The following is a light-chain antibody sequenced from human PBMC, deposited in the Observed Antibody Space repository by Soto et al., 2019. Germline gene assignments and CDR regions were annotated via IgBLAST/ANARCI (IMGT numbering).Light chain of an antibody. CDR1: KLGEKY. Sequence: SYELTQPPSVSVSPGQTASITCSGDKLGEKYACWYQLKPGQSPVLVIHQDNKRPSGIPERFSGSNSGNTATLTISGTQAMDEADYYCQAWDSNAVVFGGGTKLTVL. CDR3: QAWDSNAVV. J-gene: IGLJ2*01. CDR2: QDN. V-gene: IGLV3-1*01.